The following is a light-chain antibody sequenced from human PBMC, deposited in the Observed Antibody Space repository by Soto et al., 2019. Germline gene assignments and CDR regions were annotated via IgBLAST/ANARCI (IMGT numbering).Light chain of an antibody. J-gene: IGKJ1*01. CDR2: DAS. Sequence: ILMTQSPATLSVSPGERATLSCRASQSVSNNLAWYQQKPGQPPRLLIYDASTRATGIPARFSGSGSGTEFTLTISGLQSEDFAVYYCQQYNNRPPWTFGQGTNVEIK. V-gene: IGKV3-15*01. CDR1: QSVSNN. CDR3: QQYNNRPPWT.